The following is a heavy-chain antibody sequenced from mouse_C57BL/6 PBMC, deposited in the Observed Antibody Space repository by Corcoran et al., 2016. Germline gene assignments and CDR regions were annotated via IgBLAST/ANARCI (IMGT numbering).Heavy chain of an antibody. J-gene: IGHJ2*01. Sequence: EVQLQQSGPVLVKPGASVKMSCKASGYTFTDYYMNWVKQSHGKSLEWIGVINPYNGGTSYNQKFKGKATLTVDKSSSTAYMELNSLTSEDSAVYYCASTLKTTVVSFDYWGQGTTLTVSS. CDR1: GYTFTDYY. CDR3: ASTLKTTVVSFDY. D-gene: IGHD1-1*01. CDR2: INPYNGGT. V-gene: IGHV1-19*01.